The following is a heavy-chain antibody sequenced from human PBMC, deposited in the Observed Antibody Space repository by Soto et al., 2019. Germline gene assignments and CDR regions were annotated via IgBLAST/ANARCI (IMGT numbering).Heavy chain of an antibody. V-gene: IGHV3-23*01. D-gene: IGHD2-2*01. J-gene: IGHJ4*02. CDR1: GFTFSSFA. CDR3: AKPNLFCSSTSCYDY. Sequence: PGGSLRLSCAASGFTFSSFAMSWVSQAPGKGLEWVSVISGSGGRINYADSVKGRFTISRDNSKNTLYLQMNSLRGEDTAVYYCAKPNLFCSSTSCYDYWGQGTLVTVSS. CDR2: ISGSGGRI.